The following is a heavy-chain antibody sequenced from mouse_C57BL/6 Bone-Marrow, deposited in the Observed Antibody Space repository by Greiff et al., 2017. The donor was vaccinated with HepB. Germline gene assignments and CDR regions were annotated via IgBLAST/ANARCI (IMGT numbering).Heavy chain of an antibody. CDR1: GYTFTDYE. Sequence: VQLQQSGAELVRPGASVTLSCKASGYTFTDYEMHWVKQTPVHGLEWIGAIDPETGGTAYNQKFKGKAILTADKSSSTAYMELRSLTSEDSAVYYCTDLFSYYLDYWGQGTTLTVSS. J-gene: IGHJ2*01. CDR3: TDLFSYYLDY. D-gene: IGHD1-1*01. V-gene: IGHV1-15*01. CDR2: IDPETGGT.